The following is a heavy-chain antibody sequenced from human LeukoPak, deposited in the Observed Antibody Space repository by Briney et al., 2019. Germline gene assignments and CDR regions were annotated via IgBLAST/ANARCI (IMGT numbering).Heavy chain of an antibody. D-gene: IGHD5-24*01. Sequence: PGGSLRLSCSVSGFTFSNYAMSWVRQAPGKGLDWVSAIGGSGGDTYYADSVKGRFTISRDNSKNTLYLQMNSLRAEDTAVYYCAKERGGYNPFDYWGQGTLVTVSS. CDR3: AKERGGYNPFDY. CDR1: GFTFSNYA. J-gene: IGHJ4*02. V-gene: IGHV3-23*01. CDR2: IGGSGGDT.